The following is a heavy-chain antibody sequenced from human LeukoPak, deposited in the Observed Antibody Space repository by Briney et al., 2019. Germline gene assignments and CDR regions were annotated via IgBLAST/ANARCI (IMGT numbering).Heavy chain of an antibody. CDR2: ISGDGIT. Sequence: PGGSLRLSCAASGLSFDGYAMHWVRQAPGKGLEWVSLISGDGITYYADSAKGRFTISRDNSKNSLYLQMNSLRREDTALYYCVKELTAATIPTFFDYWGQGTLVTVS. V-gene: IGHV3-43*02. D-gene: IGHD5-12*01. CDR1: GLSFDGYA. J-gene: IGHJ4*02. CDR3: VKELTAATIPTFFDY.